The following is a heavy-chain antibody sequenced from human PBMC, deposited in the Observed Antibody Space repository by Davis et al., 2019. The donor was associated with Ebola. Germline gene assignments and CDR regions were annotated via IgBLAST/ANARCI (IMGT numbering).Heavy chain of an antibody. CDR1: GFLFNDAW. CDR2: IKSKGEGGTT. D-gene: IGHD2-21*02. Sequence: GESLKISCAASGFLFNDAWMSWVRQAPGKGLQWVGCIKSKGEGGTTDFAAPVNGRFAISRDDSTDILYLEMNSLKTEDTAVYYCTTGEDLTDFGLDVWGQGTAVTVSS. CDR3: TTGEDLTDFGLDV. J-gene: IGHJ6*02. V-gene: IGHV3-15*01.